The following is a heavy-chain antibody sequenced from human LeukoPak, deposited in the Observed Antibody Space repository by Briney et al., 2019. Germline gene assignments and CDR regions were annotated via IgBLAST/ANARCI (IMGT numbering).Heavy chain of an antibody. CDR2: VYYSGST. CDR1: VGSISSYY. V-gene: IGHV4-59*01. J-gene: IGHJ4*02. D-gene: IGHD1-20*01. Sequence: SETLSLTCTVSVGSISSYYWSWIRHPPGKGLEWIGYVYYSGSTNYNPSLKSRVTISVDTSKNQFSLKLSSVTAADTAVYYCARALGYDWNDPRFYFDYWGQGTLVTVSS. CDR3: ARALGYDWNDPRFYFDY.